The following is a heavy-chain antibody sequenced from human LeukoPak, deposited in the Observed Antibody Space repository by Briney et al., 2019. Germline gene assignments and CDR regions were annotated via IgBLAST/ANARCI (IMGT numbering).Heavy chain of an antibody. J-gene: IGHJ6*03. D-gene: IGHD3-16*01. V-gene: IGHV3-33*06. CDR3: AKDTDAYGGDMDV. CDR2: IWYDGSNK. Sequence: PGRSLRLSCAASGFSFSSYGMHWVRQPPGKGLEWVSVIWYDGSNKYYAASVKGRFTISRDNSKNTLYLQMNSLRAEDTAVYYCAKDTDAYGGDMDVWGKGTMVTVSS. CDR1: GFSFSSYG.